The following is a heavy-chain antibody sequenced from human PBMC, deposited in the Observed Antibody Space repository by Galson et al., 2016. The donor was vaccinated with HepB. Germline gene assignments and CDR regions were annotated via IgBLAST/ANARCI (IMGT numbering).Heavy chain of an antibody. V-gene: IGHV3-53*01. CDR3: ARGRYGDYVSPFDY. J-gene: IGHJ4*02. CDR2: IYSGGST. D-gene: IGHD4-17*01. Sequence: SLRLSCAASGFTVSSNYMTWVRQAPGKELEWVSVIYSGGSTYYADAVEGRFTISRDTSKNTLLLLLNSLRVVDTAVYYCARGRYGDYVSPFDYWGQGTLVTVSS. CDR1: GFTVSSNY.